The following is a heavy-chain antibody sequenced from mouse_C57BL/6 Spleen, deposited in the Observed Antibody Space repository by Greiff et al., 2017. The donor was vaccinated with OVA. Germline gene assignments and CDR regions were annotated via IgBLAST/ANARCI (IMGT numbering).Heavy chain of an antibody. J-gene: IGHJ3*01. Sequence: VQLQQPGAELVRPGTSVKLSCKASVYTFTSYWMHWVKQRPGQGLEWIGVIDPSDSYTNYNQKFKGKATLTVDTSSSTAYMQLSSLTSEDSAVYYCAPLRGFAYWGQGTLVTVSA. D-gene: IGHD3-1*01. CDR3: APLRGFAY. CDR1: VYTFTSYW. CDR2: IDPSDSYT. V-gene: IGHV1-59*01.